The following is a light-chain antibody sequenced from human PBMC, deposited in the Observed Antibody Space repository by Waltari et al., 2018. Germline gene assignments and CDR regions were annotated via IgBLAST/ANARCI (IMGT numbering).Light chain of an antibody. V-gene: IGLV3-25*03. J-gene: IGLJ3*02. Sequence: SFELTQPPSVAVSPGQTATITCSSDVLRKQYVHWYQQKAGRGPVLVMYKDTERPPAIPERFAGSSSGTTAILTISTVKTEDEADYYCQSADNSVSLFGGGTKLTVL. CDR3: QSADNSVSL. CDR1: VLRKQY. CDR2: KDT.